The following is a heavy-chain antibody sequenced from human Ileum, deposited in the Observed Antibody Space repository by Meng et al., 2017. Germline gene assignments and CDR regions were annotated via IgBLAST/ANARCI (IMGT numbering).Heavy chain of an antibody. V-gene: IGHV1-3*01. CDR3: ARDMPYSSGSFDY. Sequence: QVQLLQSGAEVQQPGAAVRVSCKTSGFTFFSYAIYWVRQAPGQGLGWWGWITAGNGNTKYSQTFQGRVTITRETSASTAYMELSSLRSEDTAVYYCARDMPYSSGSFDYWGQGTLVTVSS. J-gene: IGHJ4*02. CDR2: ITAGNGNT. D-gene: IGHD3-10*01. CDR1: GFTFFSYA.